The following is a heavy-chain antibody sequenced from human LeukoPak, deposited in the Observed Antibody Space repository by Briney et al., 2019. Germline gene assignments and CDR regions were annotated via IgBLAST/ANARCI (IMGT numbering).Heavy chain of an antibody. CDR1: GFTFSSYW. Sequence: PGGSLRLSCAASGFTFSSYWMSWVRQAPGKGLEWVANIKQDGSEKYYVDSVKGRFTISRDNARNSLYLQMNSLRAEDTAVYYCASPRYFDYHYFDYWGQGTLVTVSS. CDR2: IKQDGSEK. J-gene: IGHJ4*02. CDR3: ASPRYFDYHYFDY. V-gene: IGHV3-7*01. D-gene: IGHD3-9*01.